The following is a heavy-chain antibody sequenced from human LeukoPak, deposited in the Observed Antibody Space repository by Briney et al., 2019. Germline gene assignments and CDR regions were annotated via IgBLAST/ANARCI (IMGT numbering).Heavy chain of an antibody. V-gene: IGHV3-30*02. D-gene: IGHD2-21*02. Sequence: PGGSLRLSCAASGFTFSSYCMHWVRQAPGKGLGWVAFIRYDGSNKYYAESVKGRFTISRDNSKNTLYLQMNSLRPEDTAVYYCAKDHRACCGGDCVDFDYWGQGTLVTVSS. CDR3: AKDHRACCGGDCVDFDY. CDR1: GFTFSSYC. CDR2: IRYDGSNK. J-gene: IGHJ4*02.